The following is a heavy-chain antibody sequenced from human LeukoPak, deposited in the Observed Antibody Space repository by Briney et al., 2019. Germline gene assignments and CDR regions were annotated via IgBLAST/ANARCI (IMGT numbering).Heavy chain of an antibody. D-gene: IGHD6-19*01. J-gene: IGHJ4*02. Sequence: GGSLRLSCAASGFTFSSYAMHWVRQAPGKGLEWVAVISYDGSNKYYAGSVKGRFTISRDNSKNTLYLQMNSLRAEDTAVYYCARDHLAVAGTWDWGQGTLITVSS. CDR3: ARDHLAVAGTWD. CDR1: GFTFSSYA. V-gene: IGHV3-30-3*01. CDR2: ISYDGSNK.